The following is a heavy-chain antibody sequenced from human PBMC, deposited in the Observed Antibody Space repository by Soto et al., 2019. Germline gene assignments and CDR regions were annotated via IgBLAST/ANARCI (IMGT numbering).Heavy chain of an antibody. CDR3: VKLLRSWYGHNALDV. V-gene: IGHV3-23*01. D-gene: IGHD4-17*01. CDR2: ISGGGGST. J-gene: IGHJ6*02. Sequence: GGSLRLSCTASGLTFSNYAMSWVRQAPGKGLEFVSFISGGGGSTYSADSVKGRFTVSRENLKNTLSLQMNSLRVEDTAVYYCVKLLRSWYGHNALDVWGQGTTVTVSS. CDR1: GLTFSNYA.